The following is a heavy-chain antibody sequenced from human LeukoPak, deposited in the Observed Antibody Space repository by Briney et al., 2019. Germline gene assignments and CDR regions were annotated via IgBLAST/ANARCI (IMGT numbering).Heavy chain of an antibody. D-gene: IGHD3-10*01. CDR2: IKSKTDGGTT. CDR3: TTDRGWFGSPDY. J-gene: IGHJ4*02. V-gene: IGHV3-15*01. CDR1: RFTFSSYT. Sequence: GGSLRLSCSASRFTFSSYTMNWVRQAPGKGLEWVGRIKSKTDGGTTDYAAPVKGRFTISRDDSKNTLYLQMNSLKTEDTAVYYCTTDRGWFGSPDYWGQGTLVTVSS.